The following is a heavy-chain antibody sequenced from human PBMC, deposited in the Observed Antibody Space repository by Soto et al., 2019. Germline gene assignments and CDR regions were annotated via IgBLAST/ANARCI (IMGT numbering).Heavy chain of an antibody. Sequence: QVQLQESGPGLVKPSETLSLTCTVSSGSITGYYWSWMRQPPGGGLEWIGYIYSAGNTLYTPSLQSPVTISVDTSKNQFSLNLRSVTAADTAVYYCARHDPVPKLQHGMGVWGQGATVTVSS. J-gene: IGHJ6*02. CDR3: ARHDPVPKLQHGMGV. CDR2: IYSAGNT. V-gene: IGHV4-59*01. D-gene: IGHD6-13*01. CDR1: SGSITGYY.